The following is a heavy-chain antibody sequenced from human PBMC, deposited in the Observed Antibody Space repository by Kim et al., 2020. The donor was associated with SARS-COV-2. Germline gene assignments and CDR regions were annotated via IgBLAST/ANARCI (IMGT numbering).Heavy chain of an antibody. V-gene: IGHV4-34*01. Sequence: TNSNPSLTSRVTISVDTSKNQFSLKLSYVPAADTAGYYCARGPVVTYFDYWGQGTLVTVSS. D-gene: IGHD2-2*01. CDR2: T. CDR3: ARGPVVTYFDY. J-gene: IGHJ4*02.